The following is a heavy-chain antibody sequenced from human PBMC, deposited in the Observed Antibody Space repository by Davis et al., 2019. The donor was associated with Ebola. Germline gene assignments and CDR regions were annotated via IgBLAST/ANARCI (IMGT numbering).Heavy chain of an antibody. CDR1: GFTFSAHY. V-gene: IGHV3-72*01. CDR3: ARGQGGAYSANDF. D-gene: IGHD2-21*01. J-gene: IGHJ4*02. CDR2: SKTRGETSGP. Sequence: GGSLRLSCAASGFTFSAHYIDWVRQAPGKGLEWVARSKTRGETSGPEYAASVKGRFAISRDDSQNSVFLQMNSLKTDDTAVYYCARGQGGAYSANDFWGQGALVTVSS.